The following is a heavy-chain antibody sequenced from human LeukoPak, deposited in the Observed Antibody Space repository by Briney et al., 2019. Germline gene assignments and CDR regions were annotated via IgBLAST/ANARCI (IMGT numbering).Heavy chain of an antibody. CDR2: IYYSGST. V-gene: IGHV4-39*01. J-gene: IGHJ5*02. D-gene: IGHD6-13*01. CDR1: GGSISSSSYY. CDR3: ARVIAAANWFDP. Sequence: SETLSLTCIVSGGSISSSSYYWGWIRQPPGKGLEWIGSIYYSGSTYYNPSLKSRVTISVNTSKHQFSLKLSSVTAADTAVYYCARVIAAANWFDPWGQGTLVTVSS.